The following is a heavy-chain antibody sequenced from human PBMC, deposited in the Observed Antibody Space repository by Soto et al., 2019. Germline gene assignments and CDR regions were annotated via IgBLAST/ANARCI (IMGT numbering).Heavy chain of an antibody. D-gene: IGHD1-7*01. V-gene: IGHV4-34*01. J-gene: IGHJ6*02. CDR2: INHSGST. CDR1: GGSFSGYY. Sequence: SETLSLTCAVYGGSFSGYYGGGIRQPPGKGLEWIGEINHSGSTNYNPSLKSRVTISVDTSKNQFSLKLSSVTAADTAVYYCAIINYPYYYGMDVWGQGTTVT. CDR3: AIINYPYYYGMDV.